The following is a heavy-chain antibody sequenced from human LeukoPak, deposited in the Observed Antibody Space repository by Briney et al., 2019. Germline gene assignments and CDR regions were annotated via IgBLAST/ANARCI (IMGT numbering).Heavy chain of an antibody. J-gene: IGHJ4*02. CDR3: ARGRSIAVAGTFDY. V-gene: IGHV3-20*04. CDR2: INWNGGST. Sequence: GGSLRLSCAASGFTFDDYGMSWVRQAPGKGLEWVSGINWNGGSTGYADSVKGRFTISRDNAKNSLYLQMNSLRAEDTALYYCARGRSIAVAGTFDYWGQGTLVTVSS. D-gene: IGHD6-19*01. CDR1: GFTFDDYG.